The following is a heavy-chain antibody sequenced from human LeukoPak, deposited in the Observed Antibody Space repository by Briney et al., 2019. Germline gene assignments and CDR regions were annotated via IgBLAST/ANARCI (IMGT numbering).Heavy chain of an antibody. V-gene: IGHV1-46*01. CDR2: INPSGGST. D-gene: IGHD3-22*01. CDR1: GYTFTSYY. Sequence: GASVKVSCKASGYTFTSYYMRWVRQAPGQGLEWMGIINPSGGSTSYAQKFQGRVTMTRDMSTSTVYMELSSLRSEDTAVYYCATDYYGSSAYPNYYMDVWGKGTTVTVSS. J-gene: IGHJ6*03. CDR3: ATDYYGSSAYPNYYMDV.